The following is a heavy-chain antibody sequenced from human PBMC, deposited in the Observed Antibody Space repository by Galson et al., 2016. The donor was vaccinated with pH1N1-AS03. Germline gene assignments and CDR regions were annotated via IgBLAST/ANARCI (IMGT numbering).Heavy chain of an antibody. D-gene: IGHD2-15*01. CDR3: ARVLVGAAGCDY. CDR1: GFIFSHYW. V-gene: IGHV3-74*01. Sequence: SLRLSCAVSGFIFSHYWMYWVRQAPGKGLEWVSRINSDGRDTYYADSVKGRFTISRNNAKNTLFLQMNSLRVDDTAPYYCARVLVGAAGCDYWGQGTLVTVSS. J-gene: IGHJ4*02. CDR2: INSDGRDT.